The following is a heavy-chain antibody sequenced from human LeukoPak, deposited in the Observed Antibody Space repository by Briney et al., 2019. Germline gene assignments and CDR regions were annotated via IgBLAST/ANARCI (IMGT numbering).Heavy chain of an antibody. D-gene: IGHD3-9*01. Sequence: ASVKVSCEASGYTFTSYAMHWVRQAPGQRLEWMGWINAGNGNTKYSQKFQGRVTITRDTSASTAYMELSSLRSEDTAVYYCARCPEVLRYFDWLSPLPPPDYWAREPWSPSPQ. CDR3: ARCPEVLRYFDWLSPLPPPDY. J-gene: IGHJ4*02. CDR1: GYTFTSYA. V-gene: IGHV1-3*01. CDR2: INAGNGNT.